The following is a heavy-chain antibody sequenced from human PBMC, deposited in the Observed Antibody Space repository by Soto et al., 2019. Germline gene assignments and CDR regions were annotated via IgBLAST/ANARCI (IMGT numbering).Heavy chain of an antibody. CDR2: IDWDDDK. D-gene: IGHD5-18*01. V-gene: IGHV2-70*12. CDR1: GFSLSTSGMC. Sequence: ESGPTLVNPTQTLTLTCTFSGFSLSTSGMCVSWIRQPPGKALEWLARIDWDDDKYYSTSLKSRLTITKDTSKKQVVVTMTNMDPVDTATYYCAHRALWTQLWSAVGFDIWGQGTMVTVSS. J-gene: IGHJ3*02. CDR3: AHRALWTQLWSAVGFDI.